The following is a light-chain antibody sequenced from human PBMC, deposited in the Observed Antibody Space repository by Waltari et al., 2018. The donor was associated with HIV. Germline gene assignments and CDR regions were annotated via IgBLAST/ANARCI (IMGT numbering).Light chain of an antibody. CDR3: QQSHSPPWT. CDR2: TAS. V-gene: IGKV1-39*01. CDR1: QNINFY. J-gene: IGKJ1*01. Sequence: DIQITQSPSSLAASVGSRVTITCRSSQNINFYLPWYQQKPGRAPNLLIHTASSLQTGVPSRFSGSGSGTDFTLTISSLQLEDYATYYCQQSHSPPWTFGQGTKVDIK.